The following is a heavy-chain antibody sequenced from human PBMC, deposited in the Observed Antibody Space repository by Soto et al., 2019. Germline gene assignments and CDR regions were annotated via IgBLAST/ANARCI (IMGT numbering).Heavy chain of an antibody. CDR2: IWYDGSNK. D-gene: IGHD3-10*01. J-gene: IGHJ4*02. Sequence: QEHLVESGGGVVQPGRSLRLSCAASGSIFSGYGMHWVRQAPGKGLEWVAVIWYDGSNKNYADSVKGRFTISRDNSKNMLYLQMDSLRAEDTAVYYGARDGIGETAYREFCDYWGQGTLVTVS. CDR3: ARDGIGETAYREFCDY. CDR1: GSIFSGYG. V-gene: IGHV3-33*01.